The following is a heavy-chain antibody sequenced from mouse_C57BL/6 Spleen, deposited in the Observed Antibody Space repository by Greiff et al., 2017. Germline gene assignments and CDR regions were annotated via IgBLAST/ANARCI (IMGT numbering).Heavy chain of an antibody. D-gene: IGHD4-1*01. CDR3: TVAGTAY. J-gene: IGHJ2*01. CDR1: GFTFSNYW. CDR2: IRLKSDNYAT. Sequence: EVQLQESGGGLVQPGGSMKLSCVASGFTFSNYWMNWVRQSPEKGLEWVAQIRLKSDNYATHYAESVKGRFTISRDDSKSSVYLQMNNLRAEDTGIYYCTVAGTAYWGQGTTLTVSS. V-gene: IGHV6-3*01.